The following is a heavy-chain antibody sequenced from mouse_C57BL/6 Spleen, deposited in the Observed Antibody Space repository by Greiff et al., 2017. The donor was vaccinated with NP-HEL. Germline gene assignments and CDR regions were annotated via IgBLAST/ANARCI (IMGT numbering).Heavy chain of an antibody. Sequence: VQLQQSGAELVKPGASVKISCKASGYAFSSYWMNWVKQRPGKGLEWIGQIYPGDGDTNYNQKFKGKATLTVDKSSSTAYMQLSSLTSEDSAVYYCAIWNDYSFAYWGQGTLVTVSA. CDR2: IYPGDGDT. V-gene: IGHV1-80*01. CDR3: AIWNDYSFAY. D-gene: IGHD2-4*01. J-gene: IGHJ3*01. CDR1: GYAFSSYW.